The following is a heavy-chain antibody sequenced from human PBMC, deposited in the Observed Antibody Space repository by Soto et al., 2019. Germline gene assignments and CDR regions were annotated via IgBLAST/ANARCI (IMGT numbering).Heavy chain of an antibody. CDR2: ISGSGGST. CDR1: GFTFSSYA. D-gene: IGHD6-19*01. Sequence: PGGSLRLSCAASGFTFSSYAMSWVRQAPGKGLEWVSAISGSGGSTYYADSVKGRFTISRDNSKNTLYLQMNSLRAEDTAVYYCAKGRGGGGRLPQWLVRPGATGMDVWGQGTTVTVSS. V-gene: IGHV3-23*01. J-gene: IGHJ6*02. CDR3: AKGRGGGGRLPQWLVRPGATGMDV.